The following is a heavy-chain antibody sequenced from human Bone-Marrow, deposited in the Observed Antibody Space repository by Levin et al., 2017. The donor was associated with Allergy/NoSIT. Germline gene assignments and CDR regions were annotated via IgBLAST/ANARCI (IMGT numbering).Heavy chain of an antibody. CDR3: ARGGAVVVAAISNWFDP. CDR2: IKQDGSEK. V-gene: IGHV3-7*01. CDR1: GFTFSSYW. D-gene: IGHD2-15*01. J-gene: IGHJ5*02. Sequence: GGSLRLSCAASGFTFSSYWMSWVRQAPGKGLEWVANIKQDGSEKYYVDSVKGRFTISRDNAKNSLYLQMNSLRAEDTAVYYCARGGAVVVAAISNWFDPWGQGTLVTVSS.